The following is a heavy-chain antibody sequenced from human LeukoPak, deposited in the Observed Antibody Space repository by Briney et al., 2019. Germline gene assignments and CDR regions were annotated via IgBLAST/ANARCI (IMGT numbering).Heavy chain of an antibody. CDR3: AREFRSSSYFDY. D-gene: IGHD6-13*01. V-gene: IGHV4-39*07. CDR1: GGSITSSSSY. J-gene: IGHJ4*02. Sequence: SETLSLTCPVSGGSITSSSSYWGWIRQPPGKGLEWIGTIYYSGTTYYNPSLKSRVTISVDTSKNQFSLKLSSVTAADTAVYYCAREFRSSSYFDYWGQGTLVTVSS. CDR2: IYYSGTT.